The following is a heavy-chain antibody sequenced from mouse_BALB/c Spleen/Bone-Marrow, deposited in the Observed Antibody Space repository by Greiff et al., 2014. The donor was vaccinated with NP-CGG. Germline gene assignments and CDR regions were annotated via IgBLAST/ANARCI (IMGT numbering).Heavy chain of an antibody. Sequence: EVKLQESGSELVKPGASVKLSCAASGFNIKDTYMHWVKQRPEQGLEWIGRIDPANGDTKYDPKFQGKATITADTSSNTAYLQISTLTDEDSTIYYCTRPYYYYGSSYWYFDVWGAGTTVTVSS. D-gene: IGHD1-1*01. CDR3: TRPYYYYGSSYWYFDV. V-gene: IGHV14-3*02. J-gene: IGHJ1*01. CDR1: GFNIKDTY. CDR2: IDPANGDT.